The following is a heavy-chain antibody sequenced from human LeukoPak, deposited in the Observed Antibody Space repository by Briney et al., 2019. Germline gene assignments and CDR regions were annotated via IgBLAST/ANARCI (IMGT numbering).Heavy chain of an antibody. CDR1: GFTFRSYW. CDR3: AKDRRAGSYDY. V-gene: IGHV3-23*01. D-gene: IGHD3-10*01. J-gene: IGHJ4*02. Sequence: GGSLRLSCAASGFTFRSYWMTWVRQAPGKGLEWVSAISGSGGSTYYADSVKGRFTISRDNSKNTLYLQMNSLRAEDTAVYYCAKDRRAGSYDYWGQGTLVTVSS. CDR2: ISGSGGST.